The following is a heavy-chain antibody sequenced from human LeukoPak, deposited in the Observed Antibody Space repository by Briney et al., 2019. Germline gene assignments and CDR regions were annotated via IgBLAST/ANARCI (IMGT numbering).Heavy chain of an antibody. V-gene: IGHV3-21*01. CDR3: ARADCSSSTCYLRRSWFDP. J-gene: IGHJ5*02. Sequence: GGSLRLSCAASGFTLSNYDMNWVRQAPGKGLEWVSSISTSSHYIYYKDSVRGRFTISRDDAKNSLYLEMNSLRAEDTAVYYCARADCSSSTCYLRRSWFDPWGQGTLVTVSS. CDR1: GFTLSNYD. D-gene: IGHD2-2*01. CDR2: ISTSSHYI.